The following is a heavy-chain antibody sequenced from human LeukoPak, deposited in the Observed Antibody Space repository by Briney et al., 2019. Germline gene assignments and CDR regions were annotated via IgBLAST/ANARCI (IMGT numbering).Heavy chain of an antibody. J-gene: IGHJ4*02. Sequence: PGGSLRLSCAASGFTFNSYAMSWVRQAPGKGLEWVSSIRNSGGSTYYADSVKGRFTISRDNSKNKLYLQMDSLRVEDTAVYYCARDRTYYSDFSAYYFSPPLQHYWGQGTLVTVSS. CDR3: ARDRTYYSDFSAYYFSPPLQHY. V-gene: IGHV3-23*01. CDR1: GFTFNSYA. CDR2: IRNSGGST. D-gene: IGHD3-22*01.